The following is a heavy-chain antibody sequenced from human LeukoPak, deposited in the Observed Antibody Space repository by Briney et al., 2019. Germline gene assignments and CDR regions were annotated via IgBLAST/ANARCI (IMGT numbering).Heavy chain of an antibody. CDR1: GFTFSSYA. J-gene: IGHJ4*02. CDR2: TDGSGGSA. Sequence: GSLRLSCAGSGFTFSSYAMSWVRQAPGKGLEWVSATDGSGGSAYYADSVRGRFTISRDNSKNTLYLQMNSLRVEDTAVYYCAKDRPHPSAEPTNFDYWGKGTLVSASS. V-gene: IGHV3-23*01. D-gene: IGHD1-14*01. CDR3: AKDRPHPSAEPTNFDY.